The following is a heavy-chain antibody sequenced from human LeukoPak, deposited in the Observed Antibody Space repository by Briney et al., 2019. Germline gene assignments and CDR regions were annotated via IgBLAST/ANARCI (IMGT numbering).Heavy chain of an antibody. CDR1: GYTLTELS. D-gene: IGHD4-17*01. V-gene: IGHV1-24*01. Sequence: ASVKVSCKVSGYTLTELSMHWVRQAPGKGLEWMGGFDPEDGETIYAQKFQGRVTMTEDTSTDTAYMELSSLRSEDTAVYYCARAIASAYGDPYYYYYYMDVWGKGTTVTVSS. CDR3: ARAIASAYGDPYYYYYYMDV. J-gene: IGHJ6*03. CDR2: FDPEDGET.